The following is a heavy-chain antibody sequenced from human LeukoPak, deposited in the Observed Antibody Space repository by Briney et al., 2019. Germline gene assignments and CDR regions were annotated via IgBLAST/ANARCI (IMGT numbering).Heavy chain of an antibody. J-gene: IGHJ5*01. Sequence: GGSLSLSCLASGFTFSSFAMNWVRQAPGKGLEWVSSISPGGEETYYANSVEGRFTISRDNSKNTLSLQMNSLRAEDTAVYYCAKQYIVTTWYWFGSWGQGTLVTVSS. CDR1: GFTFSSFA. CDR3: AKQYIVTTWYWFGS. V-gene: IGHV3-23*01. D-gene: IGHD4-17*01. CDR2: ISPGGEET.